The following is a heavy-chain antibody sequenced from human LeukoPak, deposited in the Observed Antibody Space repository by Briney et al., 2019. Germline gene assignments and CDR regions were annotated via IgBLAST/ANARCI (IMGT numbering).Heavy chain of an antibody. CDR1: GFTFSSYS. CDR3: ARDQRNDYVWGSYRPVDY. CDR2: ISSSSSYI. D-gene: IGHD3-16*02. V-gene: IGHV3-21*01. Sequence: GGSLRLSCAASGFTFSSYSMNWVRQAPGKGLEWVSCISSSSSYIYYADSVKGRFTISRDNAKNSLYLQMNSLRAEDTAVYYCARDQRNDYVWGSYRPVDYWGQGTLVTVSS. J-gene: IGHJ4*02.